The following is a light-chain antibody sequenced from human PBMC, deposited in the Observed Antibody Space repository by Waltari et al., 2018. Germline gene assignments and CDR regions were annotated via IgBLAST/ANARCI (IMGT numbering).Light chain of an antibody. J-gene: IGLJ1*01. Sequence: SYELTQPPSVSVAPGQTARITCDGDKIGSKNVHWYQHKPGQAPGLGVYDDGDRPSGIPERFSGSNSGNTAALTISRVDAGDEAEYYCQVWDSGSNHYVFGTVTKVTVL. CDR1: KIGSKN. CDR3: QVWDSGSNHYV. CDR2: DDG. V-gene: IGLV3-21*02.